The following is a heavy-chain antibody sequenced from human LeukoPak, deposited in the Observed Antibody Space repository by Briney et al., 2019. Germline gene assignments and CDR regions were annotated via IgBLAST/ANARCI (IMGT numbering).Heavy chain of an antibody. V-gene: IGHV3-30*18. CDR3: AKSAGNWFDP. J-gene: IGHJ5*02. CDR1: GFTFSGYG. Sequence: PGRSLRLSCAASGFTFSGYGMHWVRQAPGKGLEWVAVISYDGSNKYYADSVKGRFTISRDNSKNTLYLQMNSLRAEDTAVYYCAKSAGNWFDPWGQGTLVTVSS. CDR2: ISYDGSNK.